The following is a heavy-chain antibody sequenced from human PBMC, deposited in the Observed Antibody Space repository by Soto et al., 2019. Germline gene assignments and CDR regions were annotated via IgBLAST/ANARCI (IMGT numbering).Heavy chain of an antibody. CDR1: GFTFSSYA. CDR2: ISGSGGST. CDR3: AKSTFDWLLKNSYYYYGMDV. Sequence: VGSLRLSCAASGFTFSSYAMSWVRQAPGKGLEWVSAISGSGGSTYYADSVKGRFTISRDNSKNTLYLQMNSLRAEDTAVYYCAKSTFDWLLKNSYYYYGMDVWGQGTTLTVSS. V-gene: IGHV3-23*01. D-gene: IGHD3-9*01. J-gene: IGHJ6*02.